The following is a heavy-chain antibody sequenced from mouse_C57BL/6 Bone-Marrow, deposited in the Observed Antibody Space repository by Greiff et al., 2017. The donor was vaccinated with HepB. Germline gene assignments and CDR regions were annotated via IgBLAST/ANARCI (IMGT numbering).Heavy chain of an antibody. J-gene: IGHJ1*03. CDR3: ARQGTTVVAPYWYFDV. V-gene: IGHV5-15*01. CDR2: ISNLAYSI. CDR1: GFTFSDYG. D-gene: IGHD1-1*01. Sequence: EVKLMESGGGLVQPGGSLKLSCAASGFTFSDYGMAWVRQAPRKGPEWVAFISNLAYSIDYADTVTGRFTICRGNAKNTLYLEMSSLRSEDTAMYYCARQGTTVVAPYWYFDVWGTGTTVTVSS.